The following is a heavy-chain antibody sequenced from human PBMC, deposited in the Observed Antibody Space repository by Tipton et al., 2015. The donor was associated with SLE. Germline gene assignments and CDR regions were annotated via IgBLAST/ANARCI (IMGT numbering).Heavy chain of an antibody. Sequence: QLVQSGAEVKKPGASVRVSCKASGYTFSSYGISWVRQAPGQGLEWMGWISTTNDDTKYAQKFQGRVNMTTDTSTTTAYMELRSLRFDDTAVYYCARDGIALYSGLDVWGQGTTVIVS. D-gene: IGHD1-14*01. J-gene: IGHJ6*02. CDR2: ISTTNDDT. V-gene: IGHV1-18*01. CDR3: ARDGIALYSGLDV. CDR1: GYTFSSYG.